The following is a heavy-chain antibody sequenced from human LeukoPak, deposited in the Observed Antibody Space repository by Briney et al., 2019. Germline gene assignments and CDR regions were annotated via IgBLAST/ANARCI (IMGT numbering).Heavy chain of an antibody. CDR2: ISYDGSNK. CDR1: GFTFSNYA. D-gene: IGHD3-10*01. CDR3: ARKVRGVIISLGYYYYYMDV. V-gene: IGHV3-30*04. J-gene: IGHJ6*03. Sequence: PGGSLRLSCAASGFTFSNYALHWVRQAPGKGLEWVAVISYDGSNKFYADSVRGRFTISRDNSKNTLFLQMNSLRPEDTAVYYCARKVRGVIISLGYYYYYMDVWGKGTTVTVSS.